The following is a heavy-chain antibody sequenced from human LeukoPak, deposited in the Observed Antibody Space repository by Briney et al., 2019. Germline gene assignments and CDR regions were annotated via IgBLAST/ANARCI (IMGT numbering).Heavy chain of an antibody. CDR3: ARDQTAGSNYYGMDV. Sequence: SETLSLTCTVSGGSISSGGYYWSWIRQHPGKGLEWIGYIYYSGSTYYNPSLKSRVTISVDTSKNQFSLKPSSVTAADTAVYYCARDQTAGSNYYGMDVWGQGTTVTVSS. J-gene: IGHJ6*02. CDR1: GGSISSGGYY. V-gene: IGHV4-31*03. CDR2: IYYSGST. D-gene: IGHD6-13*01.